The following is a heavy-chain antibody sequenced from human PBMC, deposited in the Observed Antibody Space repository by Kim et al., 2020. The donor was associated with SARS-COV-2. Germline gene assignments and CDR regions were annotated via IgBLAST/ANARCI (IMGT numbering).Heavy chain of an antibody. CDR2: ISSSSSTI. CDR3: ARHIGSYCYYYYGMDV. CDR1: GFTFSSYS. D-gene: IGHD1-26*01. Sequence: GSLRLSCAASGFTFSSYSMNWVRQAPGKGLEWVSYISSSSSTIYYADSVKGRFTISRDNAKNSLYLQMNSLRDEDTAVYYCARHIGSYCYYYYGMDVWGQGTTVTVSS. V-gene: IGHV3-48*02. J-gene: IGHJ6*02.